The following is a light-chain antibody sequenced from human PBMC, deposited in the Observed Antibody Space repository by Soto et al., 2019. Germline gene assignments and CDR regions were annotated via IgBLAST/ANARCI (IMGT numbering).Light chain of an antibody. J-gene: IGKJ4*01. CDR2: LGS. V-gene: IGKV2-28*01. Sequence: DIVMTQSPLSLPVTPGEPASISCRSSQSLDSYGYKYLDWYLQKPGQSPQLLIYLGSNRASGVPDRFSGSGSGTDFTLKISRVEAEDVGVYYCMQALQSPLTFGGGTKVEIK. CDR3: MQALQSPLT. CDR1: QSLDSYGYKY.